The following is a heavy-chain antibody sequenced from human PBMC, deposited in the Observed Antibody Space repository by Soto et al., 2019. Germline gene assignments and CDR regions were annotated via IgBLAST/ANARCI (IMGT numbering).Heavy chain of an antibody. CDR3: ASQYSHGYRDY. D-gene: IGHD5-18*01. J-gene: IGHJ4*02. CDR2: VYYSGST. Sequence: PSETLSLTCSVSGDSISSNNYYWGWIRQPPGKGLEWIAYVYYSGSTYSNPSLRSRVTISVDTSKNQFSLKLTSVSAADTAVYYCASQYSHGYRDYWGQGTLVTVSS. CDR1: GDSISSNNYY. V-gene: IGHV4-39*01.